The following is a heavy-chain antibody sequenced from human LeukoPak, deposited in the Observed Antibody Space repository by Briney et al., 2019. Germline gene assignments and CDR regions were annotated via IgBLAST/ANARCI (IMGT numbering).Heavy chain of an antibody. CDR3: ARALTPSRFDP. V-gene: IGHV3-30*04. CDR1: GFTFSSYA. J-gene: IGHJ5*02. D-gene: IGHD3-9*01. Sequence: GGSLRLSCAASGFTFSSYAMHWVRQAPAKGLEWVAVISYDGSNKYYADSVKGRFTISRDNSKNTLYLQMNSLRAEDTAVYYCARALTPSRFDPWGQGTLVTVSS. CDR2: ISYDGSNK.